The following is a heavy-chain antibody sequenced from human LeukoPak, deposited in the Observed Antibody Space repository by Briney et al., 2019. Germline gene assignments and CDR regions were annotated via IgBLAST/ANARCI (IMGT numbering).Heavy chain of an antibody. J-gene: IGHJ4*02. CDR3: AMPSRDGYRYTFDY. D-gene: IGHD5-24*01. CDR2: IYNSGST. V-gene: IGHV4-59*01. CDR1: GGSIGSYY. Sequence: PSETLSLTCSVSGGSIGSYYWSWIRQPPGKGLEWIGYIYNSGSTNYNPSLKSRVSISVDTPKKQFSLKLSSVTAADTAVYDGAMPSRDGYRYTFDYWGQGILVTVSS.